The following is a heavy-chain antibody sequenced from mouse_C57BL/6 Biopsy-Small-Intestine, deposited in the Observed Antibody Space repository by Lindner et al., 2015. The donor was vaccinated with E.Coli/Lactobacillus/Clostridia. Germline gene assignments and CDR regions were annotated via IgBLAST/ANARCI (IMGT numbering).Heavy chain of an antibody. J-gene: IGHJ4*01. Sequence: SVKVSCKASGYTFIGYYMNWVRQAPGQGLEWMGRINPNNGDANYAPKFQGRVTMSRDTSITTAYMELSGLRSDDTAVYYCARDLGFSNGWRQGGWFDPWGQGTLVTVSS. CDR1: GYTFIGYY. V-gene: IGHV1-72*04. CDR3: ARDLGFSNGWRQGGWFDP. D-gene: IGHD3-3*01. CDR2: INPNNGDA.